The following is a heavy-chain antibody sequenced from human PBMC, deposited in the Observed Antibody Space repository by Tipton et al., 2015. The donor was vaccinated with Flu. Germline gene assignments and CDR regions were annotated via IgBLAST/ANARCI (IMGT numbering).Heavy chain of an antibody. CDR2: IYYSGAT. V-gene: IGHV4-39*07. CDR1: GGSISSSSYY. D-gene: IGHD1-26*01. Sequence: TLSLTCTVSGGSISSSSYYWGWIRQPPGKGLEWIGSIYYSGATYRNPSLKSRVTISVDPSKNHFSLKLTSLTAADTALYYCARAAGSPYYFDYWGQGTKVTVSS. CDR3: ARAAGSPYYFDY. J-gene: IGHJ4*02.